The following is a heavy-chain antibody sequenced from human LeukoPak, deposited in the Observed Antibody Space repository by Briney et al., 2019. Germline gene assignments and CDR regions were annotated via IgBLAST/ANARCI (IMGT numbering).Heavy chain of an antibody. CDR1: GGSISSYY. V-gene: IGHV4-34*01. D-gene: IGHD3-9*01. Sequence: PSETLSLTCTVSGGSISSYYWSWIRQPPGKGLEWIGEINHSGSTNYNPSLKSRVTISVDTSKNQFSLKLSSVTAADTAVYYCARGVSRYYDILTGYVYYYYMDVWGKGTTVTVSS. CDR3: ARGVSRYYDILTGYVYYYYMDV. CDR2: INHSGST. J-gene: IGHJ6*03.